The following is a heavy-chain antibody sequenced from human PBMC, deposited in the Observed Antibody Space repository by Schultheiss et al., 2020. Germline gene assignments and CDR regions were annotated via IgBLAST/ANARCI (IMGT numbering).Heavy chain of an antibody. CDR2: ISSSGSTI. CDR3: ARAGMVATSNY. V-gene: IGHV3-11*01. CDR1: GFTFSDYY. D-gene: IGHD5-12*01. Sequence: GGSLRLSCAASGFTFSDYYMSWVRQAPGKGLEWVSSISSSGSTIYYADSVKGRFTISRDNAKNSLYLQMNSLRAEDTAVYYCARAGMVATSNYWGQGTLVTVSS. J-gene: IGHJ4*02.